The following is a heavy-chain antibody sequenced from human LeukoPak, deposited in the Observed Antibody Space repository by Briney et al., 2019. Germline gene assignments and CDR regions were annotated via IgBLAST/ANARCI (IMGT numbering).Heavy chain of an antibody. CDR1: GYTFTNYY. CDR3: ARDKPQVGVNAPFDS. V-gene: IGHV1-2*06. CDR2: INPHGGGT. D-gene: IGHD1-26*01. J-gene: IGHJ4*02. Sequence: APVKVSCKASGYTFTNYYVEWVRQAPGQGLEWMGRINPHGGGTDYAQRFQGRVTMTRDTSISTAYMELTRLRSDDTAVYYCARDKPQVGVNAPFDSWGQGTLVTVSS.